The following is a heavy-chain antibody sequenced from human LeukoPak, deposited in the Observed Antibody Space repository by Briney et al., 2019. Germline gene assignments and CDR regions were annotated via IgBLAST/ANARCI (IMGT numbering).Heavy chain of an antibody. J-gene: IGHJ4*02. CDR1: GYTFTSYA. CDR3: ARPRTLWFGELSLTY. Sequence: GASVKVSCKASGYTFTSYAMHWVRQAPGQRLEWMGWINAGNGNTKYSQKFQGRVTITRDTSASTAYMELSSLRSEDTAVYYCARPRTLWFGELSLTYWGQGTLVTVS. D-gene: IGHD3-10*01. CDR2: INAGNGNT. V-gene: IGHV1-3*01.